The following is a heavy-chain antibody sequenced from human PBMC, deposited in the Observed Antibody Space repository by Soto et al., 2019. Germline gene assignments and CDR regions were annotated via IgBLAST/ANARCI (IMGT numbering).Heavy chain of an antibody. CDR3: ARDICSSTSSCIPFDI. Sequence: GGSLRLSCAASGFTFSSYGMHWARQAPGKGLEWVAVIWYDGSNKYYADSVKGRFTISRDDSKNTLYLQMNSLRSEDTAVYYCARDICSSTSSCIPFDIWGQGTMVTVSS. D-gene: IGHD2-2*01. J-gene: IGHJ3*02. CDR2: IWYDGSNK. V-gene: IGHV3-33*01. CDR1: GFTFSSYG.